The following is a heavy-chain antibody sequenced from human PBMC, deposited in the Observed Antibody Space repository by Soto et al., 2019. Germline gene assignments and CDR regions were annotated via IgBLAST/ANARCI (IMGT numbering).Heavy chain of an antibody. CDR2: INHSGST. CDR1: GGSFSGYY. J-gene: IGHJ6*02. Sequence: QVQLQQWGAGLLKPSETLSITCAVYGGSFSGYYWSWIRQPPGKGLEWIGEINHSGSTNYNPSLKSRVTISVDTSKNQFSLKLSSVTAADTAVYYCARGLRIAARLGGYYYYGMDVWGQGTTVTVSS. V-gene: IGHV4-34*01. CDR3: ARGLRIAARLGGYYYYGMDV. D-gene: IGHD6-6*01.